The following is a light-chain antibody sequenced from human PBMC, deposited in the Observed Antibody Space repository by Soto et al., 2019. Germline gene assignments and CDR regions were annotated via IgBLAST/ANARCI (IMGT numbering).Light chain of an antibody. CDR2: GAS. V-gene: IGKV3-15*01. Sequence: EIVMTQSPDTLSVSPGERATLSCRASQSVSTNLAWYQQKPGQAPRLLIHGASSRATGFPARFSASGSGTEFTLTISRLQSEDLAVYDCQQYHAWPFAFGPGNKV. J-gene: IGKJ3*01. CDR3: QQYHAWPFA. CDR1: QSVSTN.